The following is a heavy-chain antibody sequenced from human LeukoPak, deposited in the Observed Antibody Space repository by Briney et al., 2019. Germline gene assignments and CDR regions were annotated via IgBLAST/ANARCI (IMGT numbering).Heavy chain of an antibody. V-gene: IGHV3-43*02. Sequence: GGSLRLSCAASGFTFNNYAMHWVRQAPGKGLEWVSLISGDGSTTYYAHSVKGRFTISRDNSKNSLYLQMNSLRTEDTALYYCTKDYGDTGFPDYWGQGTQVTVSS. J-gene: IGHJ4*02. CDR2: ISGDGSTT. CDR1: GFTFNNYA. CDR3: TKDYGDTGFPDY. D-gene: IGHD4-17*01.